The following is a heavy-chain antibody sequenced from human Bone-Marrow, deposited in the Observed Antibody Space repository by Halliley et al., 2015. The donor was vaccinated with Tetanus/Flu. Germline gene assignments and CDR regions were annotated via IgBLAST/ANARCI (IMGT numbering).Heavy chain of an antibody. CDR3: ARYSSSSYGMDV. J-gene: IGHJ6*02. Sequence: QLVQSGAEVKRPGESLRISCKGSGYSFTTYWITWVRQMPRKGLEWMGRIAPSDSYANYSPSLHGDVTISVDKSINTAYLQWSRRRAWNTAIYYCARYSSSSYGMDVWGQGTTVTVSS. D-gene: IGHD6-6*01. V-gene: IGHV5-10-1*01. CDR2: IAPSDSYA. CDR1: GYSFTTYW.